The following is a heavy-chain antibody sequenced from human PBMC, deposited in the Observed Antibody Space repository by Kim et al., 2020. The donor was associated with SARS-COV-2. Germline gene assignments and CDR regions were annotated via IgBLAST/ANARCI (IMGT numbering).Heavy chain of an antibody. V-gene: IGHV7-4-1*02. CDR1: GYTFTSYA. J-gene: IGHJ5*02. CDR3: ARDVPLYSSSSDWFDP. CDR2: INTNTGNP. Sequence: ASVKVSCKASGYTFTSYAMNWVRQAPGQGLEWMGWINTNTGNPTYAQGFTGRFVFPLDTSVSTAYLQISSLKAEDTAVYYCARDVPLYSSSSDWFDPWGQGTLVTVSS. D-gene: IGHD6-13*01.